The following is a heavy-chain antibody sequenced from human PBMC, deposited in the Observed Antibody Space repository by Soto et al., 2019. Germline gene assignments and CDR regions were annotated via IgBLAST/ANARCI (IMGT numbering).Heavy chain of an antibody. Sequence: SATLSLTCTVYGASISSYYWSWIRQPPGKGLEWIGYIYYSGSTNYNPSLKSRVTLSVDMSRNQFYLQLNSVTVADTAFYYCVTTPGVWTDQRWFDPWGQGTLVTVS. CDR2: IYYSGST. CDR3: VTTPGVWTDQRWFDP. CDR1: GASISSYY. J-gene: IGHJ5*02. V-gene: IGHV4-59*01. D-gene: IGHD3-9*01.